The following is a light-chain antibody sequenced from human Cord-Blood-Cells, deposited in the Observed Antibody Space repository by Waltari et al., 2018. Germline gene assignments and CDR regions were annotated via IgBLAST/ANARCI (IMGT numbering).Light chain of an antibody. CDR2: GAS. J-gene: IGKJ2*01. V-gene: IGKV3-15*01. CDR1: QSVSSN. Sequence: EIVMTQSPATLSVSPGERATLSCRASQSVSSNLAWYQQKPGQAPRLLIYGASTRATGIPARFSGSESGTVFTLTISSLPSEDFAVYYCQQYNNWPQTFGQGTKLEIK. CDR3: QQYNNWPQT.